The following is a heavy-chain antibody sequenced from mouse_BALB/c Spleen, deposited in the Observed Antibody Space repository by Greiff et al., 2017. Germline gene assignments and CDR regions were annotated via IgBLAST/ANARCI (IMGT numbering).Heavy chain of an antibody. CDR3: ARAGNFYAMDY. CDR1: GFTFSSYA. J-gene: IGHJ4*01. V-gene: IGHV5-9-4*01. CDR2: ISSGGSYT. D-gene: IGHD2-1*01. Sequence: EVKLVESGGGLVKPGGSLKLSCAASGFTFSSYAMSWVRQSPEKRLEWVAEISSGGSYTYYPDTVTGRFTISRDNAKNTLYLKMSSLRSEDTAMYYSARAGNFYAMDYWGQGTSVTVS.